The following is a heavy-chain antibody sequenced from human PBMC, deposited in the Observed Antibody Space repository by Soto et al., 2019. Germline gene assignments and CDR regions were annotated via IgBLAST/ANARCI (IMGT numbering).Heavy chain of an antibody. Sequence: PGGSLRRSCSESGFTFSSYVMHWVRQPPANGLEXVAAIWYDGSQKNHVASVKGRFTTARDNGQNSLSLQMNSLRVEDTAVYYCVRELGLAYWGQGALVTVPQ. CDR3: VRELGLAY. CDR1: GFTFSSYV. CDR2: IWYDGSQK. J-gene: IGHJ4*02. D-gene: IGHD7-27*01. V-gene: IGHV3-33*01.